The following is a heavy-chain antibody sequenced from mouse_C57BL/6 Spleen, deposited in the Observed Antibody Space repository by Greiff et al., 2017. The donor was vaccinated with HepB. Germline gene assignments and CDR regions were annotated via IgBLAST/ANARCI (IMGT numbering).Heavy chain of an antibody. CDR2: IYPGDGDT. CDR3: ARDGYHQAWFAY. V-gene: IGHV1-82*01. D-gene: IGHD2-3*01. CDR1: GYAFSSSW. Sequence: VQRVESGPELVKPGASVKISCKASGYAFSSSWMNWVKQRPGKGLEWIGRIYPGDGDTNYNGKFKGKATLTADKSSSTAYMQLSSLTSEDSAVYFCARDGYHQAWFAYWGQGTLVTVSA. J-gene: IGHJ3*01.